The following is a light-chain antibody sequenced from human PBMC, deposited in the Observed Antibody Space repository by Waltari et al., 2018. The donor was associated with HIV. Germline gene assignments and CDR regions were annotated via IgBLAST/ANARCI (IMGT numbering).Light chain of an antibody. V-gene: IGLV2-14*03. Sequence: QSALTQPASVSGSPGQSITISCTGTSSDVGGYNYVSWYQQHPGKAPKLMIYDVSNRPSGVSNRFSGSKSGNTASLTISELQAEDEADYYCSSYTSSSTHNYVFGTGTKVTVL. CDR1: SSDVGGYNY. CDR3: SSYTSSSTHNYV. CDR2: DVS. J-gene: IGLJ1*01.